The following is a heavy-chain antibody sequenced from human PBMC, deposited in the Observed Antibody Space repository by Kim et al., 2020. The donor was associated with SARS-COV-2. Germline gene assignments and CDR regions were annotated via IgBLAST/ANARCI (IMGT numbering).Heavy chain of an antibody. CDR3: ARLPHDSSGYVDS. D-gene: IGHD3-22*01. CDR1: GGSISSSFNY. V-gene: IGHV4-39*01. CDR2: VYHSGST. J-gene: IGHJ4*02. Sequence: SETLSLTCTVSGGSISSSFNYWGWIRQPPGQGLEWIGSVYHSGSTYDSPSLKSRVTVSVDTSKNEFYLKVTSVTAADTAVYFCARLPHDSSGYVDSWGQGILVTVSS.